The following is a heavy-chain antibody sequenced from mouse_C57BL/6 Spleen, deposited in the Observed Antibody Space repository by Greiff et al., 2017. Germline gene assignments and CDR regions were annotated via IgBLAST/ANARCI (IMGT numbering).Heavy chain of an antibody. CDR1: GYAFSSSW. V-gene: IGHV1-82*01. CDR3: ASGGLRAVAY. J-gene: IGHJ3*01. Sequence: QVPLQQSGPELVKPGASVKISCKASGYAFSSSWLNWVKQRPGKGLEWIGRIYPGDGDTNYNGKFKGKATLTAAKSSSTAYMQLSSLTSEDSAVYFCASGGLRAVAYWGQGTLVTVSA. D-gene: IGHD2-4*01. CDR2: IYPGDGDT.